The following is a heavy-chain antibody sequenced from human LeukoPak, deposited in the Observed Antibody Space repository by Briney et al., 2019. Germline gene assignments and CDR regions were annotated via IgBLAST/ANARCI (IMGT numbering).Heavy chain of an antibody. CDR3: ARDRGYSYGTFDY. D-gene: IGHD5-18*01. V-gene: IGHV3-30*04. Sequence: QPGRSLRLSCAPSGFTFSSYAMHWVRQAPGKGLEWVAVISYDGSNKYYADSVKGRFTISRDNSKNTLYLQMNSLRAEDTAVYYCARDRGYSYGTFDYWGQGTLVTVSS. J-gene: IGHJ4*02. CDR1: GFTFSSYA. CDR2: ISYDGSNK.